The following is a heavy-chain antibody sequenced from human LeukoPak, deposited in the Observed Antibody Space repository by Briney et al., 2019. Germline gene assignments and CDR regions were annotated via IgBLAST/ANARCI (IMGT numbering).Heavy chain of an antibody. Sequence: PGGSLRLSCAASGFTFSSYAMHWVRQAPGKGLEWVAVISYDGSNKYYADSVKGRFTISRDNSKNTLYLQMNSLRAEDTAVYYCARVARELKSGQPIDYWGQGTLVTVSS. CDR3: ARVARELKSGQPIDY. CDR2: ISYDGSNK. D-gene: IGHD3-10*01. V-gene: IGHV3-30-3*01. J-gene: IGHJ4*02. CDR1: GFTFSSYA.